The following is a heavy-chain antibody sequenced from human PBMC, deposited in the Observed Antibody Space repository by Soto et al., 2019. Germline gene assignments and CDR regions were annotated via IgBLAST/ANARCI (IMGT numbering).Heavy chain of an antibody. V-gene: IGHV4-39*01. Sequence: PSETLSLTCTVSSGSFSSSSYYWGWIRQPPEKGLEWIGSIYYSGSTYYNPSLKSRVTISVDTSKSQFSLKLSSVTAADTAVYYCARQLQSLGADFDYWGQGTLVTVSS. CDR1: SGSFSSSSYY. J-gene: IGHJ4*02. CDR2: IYYSGST. CDR3: ARQLQSLGADFDY.